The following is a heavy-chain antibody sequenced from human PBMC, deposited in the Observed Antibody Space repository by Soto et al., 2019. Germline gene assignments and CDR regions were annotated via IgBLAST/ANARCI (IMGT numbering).Heavy chain of an antibody. J-gene: IGHJ6*02. CDR1: GGSINRYY. CDR2: IYYSGST. Sequence: SATLSLTSTVPGGSINRYYWSWSLQPPGQGLEWIGYIYYSGSTNYNPSLRSRVTISVDTSKNQFSLKLSSVTAADTAVDYGASGDTAIYCYGIAVRGHGTTVT. V-gene: IGHV4-59*01. CDR3: ASGDTAIYCYGIAV. D-gene: IGHD5-18*01.